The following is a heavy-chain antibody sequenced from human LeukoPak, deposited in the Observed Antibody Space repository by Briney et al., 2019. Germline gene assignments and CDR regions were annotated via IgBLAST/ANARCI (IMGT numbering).Heavy chain of an antibody. Sequence: PGGSLRLSCAASGFTFSSYWMSWVRQAPGKGLEWVANIKQDGSEKYYVDSVKGRFTISRDNAKNSLYLQMNSLRAEDTAVYYCARGSGWSLYYYYGMDVWGQGTTVTVSS. CDR2: IKQDGSEK. CDR1: GFTFSSYW. J-gene: IGHJ6*02. V-gene: IGHV3-7*01. D-gene: IGHD6-19*01. CDR3: ARGSGWSLYYYYGMDV.